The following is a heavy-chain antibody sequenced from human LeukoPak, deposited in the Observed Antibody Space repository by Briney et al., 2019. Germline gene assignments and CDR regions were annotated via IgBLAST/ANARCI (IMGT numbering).Heavy chain of an antibody. V-gene: IGHV3-9*01. Sequence: GGSLRLSRAVSGFTLDDYAMHWVRQVRGKGLEWVAGISWNSDTRGYVDSVKGRFTISRDNARNSLYLQMNSLRAEDTALYYCITNGGGDSGYGNFDYWGQGTLVTVSS. CDR1: GFTLDDYA. CDR3: ITNGGGDSGYGNFDY. D-gene: IGHD5-12*01. CDR2: ISWNSDTR. J-gene: IGHJ4*02.